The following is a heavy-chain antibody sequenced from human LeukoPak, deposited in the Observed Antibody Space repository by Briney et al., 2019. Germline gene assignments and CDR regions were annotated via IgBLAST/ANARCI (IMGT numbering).Heavy chain of an antibody. CDR1: GFTFNDYT. J-gene: IGHJ2*01. V-gene: IGHV3-48*04. CDR3: ARFPLTTGDRRFWYFDL. Sequence: PGGSLRLSCAASGFTFNDYTMNWVRQAPGKGLEWVSYIGTTGSTTYYADFVEGRFTITRDNTKNSLTLHMNSLRADDTAVYFCARFPLTTGDRRFWYFDLWGRGTLVTVSA. CDR2: IGTTGSTT. D-gene: IGHD1-1*01.